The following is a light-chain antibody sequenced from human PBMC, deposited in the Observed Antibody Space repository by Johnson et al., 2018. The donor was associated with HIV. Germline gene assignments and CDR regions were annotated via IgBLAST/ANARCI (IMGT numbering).Light chain of an antibody. J-gene: IGLJ1*01. Sequence: QSVLTQPPSVSAAPGQKVTISCSGSSSNIGNNYVSWYQQLPGTAPKLLIYDNDQRPSGIPDRFSGSKSGTSATLGITGLQNGDEADYYCGTWDSSLSAYVFVTGTKVPVL. CDR1: SSNIGNNY. V-gene: IGLV1-51*01. CDR2: DND. CDR3: GTWDSSLSAYV.